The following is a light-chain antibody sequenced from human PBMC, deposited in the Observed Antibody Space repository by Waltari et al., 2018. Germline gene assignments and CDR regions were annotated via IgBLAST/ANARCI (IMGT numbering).Light chain of an antibody. CDR1: QRVSSRF. CDR2: APS. CDR3: QQYGSSFT. J-gene: IGKJ3*01. V-gene: IGKV3-20*01. Sequence: EVVLTQSPGTLSLSPGERATLSCRASQRVSSRFFAWYQQRPGQPPRLLIYAPSRRASGIPDRLSGSGSGTDFTLSISRLEPEDFAVYYCQQYGSSFTFGPGTKVDIK.